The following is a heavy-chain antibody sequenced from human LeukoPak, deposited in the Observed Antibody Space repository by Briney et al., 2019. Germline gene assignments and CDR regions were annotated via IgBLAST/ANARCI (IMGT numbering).Heavy chain of an antibody. V-gene: IGHV1-69*05. CDR3: ARVYGDGYNYLDY. CDR1: GGTFSSYA. CDR2: IIPMFGTA. Sequence: GASVKVSCKASGGTFSSYAISWVRQAPGQGLEWMGRIIPMFGTANYAQKFQGRVTITTDESTSTAYMELSSLRSEDTAAYYCARVYGDGYNYLDYWGQGTLVTVSS. J-gene: IGHJ4*02. D-gene: IGHD5-24*01.